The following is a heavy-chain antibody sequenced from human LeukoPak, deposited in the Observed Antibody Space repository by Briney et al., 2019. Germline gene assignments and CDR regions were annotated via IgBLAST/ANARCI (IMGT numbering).Heavy chain of an antibody. CDR2: ISAYNGNT. D-gene: IGHD3-22*01. CDR3: ARDHGRFSSGYYIPHAFDI. Sequence: VASVKVSCKASGYTFTSYGISWVRQAPGQGLEWMGWISAYNGNTNYAQKLQGRVTMTTDTSTSTAYMELRSLRSDDTAVYYCARDHGRFSSGYYIPHAFDIWGQGTMVTVSS. V-gene: IGHV1-18*01. CDR1: GYTFTSYG. J-gene: IGHJ3*02.